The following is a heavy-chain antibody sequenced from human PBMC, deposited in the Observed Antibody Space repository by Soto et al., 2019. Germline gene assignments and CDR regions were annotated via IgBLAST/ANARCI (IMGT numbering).Heavy chain of an antibody. CDR2: IIPIFGTA. Sequence: QVQLVQSGAEVKKPGSSVKVPCKASGGTFSSYAISWVRQAPGQGLEWMGGIIPIFGTANYAQKFQGRVTITADKSTSTAYMELSSLRSEDTAVYYCARGHVRSSWSTDTNWFDPWGQGTLVTVSS. D-gene: IGHD6-13*01. V-gene: IGHV1-69*06. J-gene: IGHJ5*02. CDR3: ARGHVRSSWSTDTNWFDP. CDR1: GGTFSSYA.